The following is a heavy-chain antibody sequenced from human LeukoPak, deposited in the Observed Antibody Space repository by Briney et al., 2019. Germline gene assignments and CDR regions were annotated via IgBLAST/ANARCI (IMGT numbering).Heavy chain of an antibody. CDR2: ISSSSSYI. CDR1: GFTFSSYS. V-gene: IGHV3-21*01. J-gene: IGHJ4*02. Sequence: PGGSLRLSCAASGFTFSSYSMNWVRQAPGKGLEWVSSISSSSSYIYYADSVKGRFTISRDNAKNSLYLQMNSLRAEDTAVYYCARDTAIFNKTPADFDYWGQGTLVTVSS. CDR3: ARDTAIFNKTPADFDY. D-gene: IGHD1/OR15-1a*01.